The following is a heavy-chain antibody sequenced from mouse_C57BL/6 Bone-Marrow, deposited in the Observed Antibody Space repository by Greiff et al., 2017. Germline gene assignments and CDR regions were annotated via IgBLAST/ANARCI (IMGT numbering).Heavy chain of an antibody. J-gene: IGHJ2*01. V-gene: IGHV1-82*01. D-gene: IGHD2-3*01. Sequence: QVQLQQSGPELVKPGASVKISCKASGYAFSSSWMNWVKQRPGKGLEWIGRIYPGDGDTNYNGKLKGKAILTADKSSSTAYMQLSSLTSDDSAVYFCARGDGYYPYFDYWGQGTTLTVSS. CDR3: ARGDGYYPYFDY. CDR1: GYAFSSSW. CDR2: IYPGDGDT.